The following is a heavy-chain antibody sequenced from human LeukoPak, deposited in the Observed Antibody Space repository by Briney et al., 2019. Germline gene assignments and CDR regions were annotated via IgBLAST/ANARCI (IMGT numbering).Heavy chain of an antibody. D-gene: IGHD1-14*01. V-gene: IGHV3-23*01. CDR3: AKDLRKYLGNGGYFDY. J-gene: IGHJ4*02. CDR1: GFTFSSYA. CDR2: ISGSGGST. Sequence: AGGSLRLSCAASGFTFSSYAMSWVRQAPGKGLEWVSAISGSGGSTYYADSVKGRFTISRDNSKNTLYLQMNSLRAEDTAVYYCAKDLRKYLGNGGYFDYWGQGTLVTVSS.